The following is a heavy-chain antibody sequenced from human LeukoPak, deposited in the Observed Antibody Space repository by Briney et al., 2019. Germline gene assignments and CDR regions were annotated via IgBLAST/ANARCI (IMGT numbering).Heavy chain of an antibody. Sequence: PGGSLRLSCAASGFTFSTYAMHWVRQAPGKGLEWVAVISYDGSDKYYADSVKGRFTISRDNSKNTLYLQMNSLRVEDTAVYYCARDTRGSYNYYYYMDVWGKGTMVTVSS. J-gene: IGHJ6*03. CDR1: GFTFSTYA. V-gene: IGHV3-30*04. CDR2: ISYDGSDK. D-gene: IGHD1-26*01. CDR3: ARDTRGSYNYYYYMDV.